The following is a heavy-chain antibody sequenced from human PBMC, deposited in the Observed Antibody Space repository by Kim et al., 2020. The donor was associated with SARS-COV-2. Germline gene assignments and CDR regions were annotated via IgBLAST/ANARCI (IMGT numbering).Heavy chain of an antibody. V-gene: IGHV3-48*02. CDR2: ISSSNSTI. Sequence: GGSLRLSCAASGFTFSSYSMNWVRQAPGKGLEWVSYISSSNSTIYYADSVKGRFTISRDNAKNSLYLQMNSLRDEDTAVYYCARDQYYDSSGYYGMDVWGQGTTVTVSS. CDR3: ARDQYYDSSGYYGMDV. D-gene: IGHD3-22*01. CDR1: GFTFSSYS. J-gene: IGHJ6*02.